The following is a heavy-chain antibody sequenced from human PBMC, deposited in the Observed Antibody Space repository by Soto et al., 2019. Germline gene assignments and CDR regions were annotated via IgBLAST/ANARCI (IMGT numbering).Heavy chain of an antibody. V-gene: IGHV3-30-3*01. J-gene: IGHJ3*02. D-gene: IGHD5-18*01. Sequence: PGGSLRLSCAASGFTFSSYAMHWVRQAPGKGLEWVAVISYDGSNKYYADSVKGRFTISRDNSKNTLYLQMNSLRAEDTAVYYCARSPLNSPAAFDTWGQGTMVTVSS. CDR1: GFTFSSYA. CDR3: ARSPLNSPAAFDT. CDR2: ISYDGSNK.